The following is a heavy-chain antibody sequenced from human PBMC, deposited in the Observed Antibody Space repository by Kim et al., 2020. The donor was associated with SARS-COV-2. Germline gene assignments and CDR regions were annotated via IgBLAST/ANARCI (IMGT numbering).Heavy chain of an antibody. V-gene: IGHV1-18*01. CDR3: ARVGTIFGVVIREIPLNYYYGMDV. J-gene: IGHJ6*02. CDR2: ISAYNGNT. Sequence: ASVKVSCKASGYTFTSYGISWVRQAPGQGLEWMGWISAYNGNTNYAQKLQGRVTTTTDTSTSTAYMELRSLRSDDTAVYYCARVGTIFGVVIREIPLNYYYGMDVWGQGTTVTVSS. D-gene: IGHD3-3*01. CDR1: GYTFTSYG.